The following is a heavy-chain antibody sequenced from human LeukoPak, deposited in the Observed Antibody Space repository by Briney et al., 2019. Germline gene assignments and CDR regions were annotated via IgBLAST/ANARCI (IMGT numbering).Heavy chain of an antibody. CDR3: ARLYGPDAFDI. J-gene: IGHJ3*02. CDR1: GFTVSSNY. Sequence: GGSLRLSCAASGFTVSSNYMSWVRQAPGKGLEWVSVIYSGGSTSYADCVKGRFTISRDSSKNTLFLQMNSLRAEDTAVYYCARLYGPDAFDIWGQGTMVTVSS. CDR2: IYSGGST. D-gene: IGHD4-17*01. V-gene: IGHV3-66*01.